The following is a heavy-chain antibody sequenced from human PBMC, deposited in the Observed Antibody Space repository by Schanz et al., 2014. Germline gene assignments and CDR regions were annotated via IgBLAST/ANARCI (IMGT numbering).Heavy chain of an antibody. CDR2: IIPVLNIA. D-gene: IGHD2-21*01. J-gene: IGHJ4*02. Sequence: QLQLVQSGAEVKKPGSSVKVSCKLSGGTGSSYTRSGMRQAPGQGLEWMGKIIPVLNIATYAQRFQGRVSITADTSTIPAYCPLSSLPSSAAPVPYSAVPPGCYDYWGQGTLVTVSS. CDR1: GGTGSSYT. CDR3: AVPPGCYDY. V-gene: IGHV1-69*02.